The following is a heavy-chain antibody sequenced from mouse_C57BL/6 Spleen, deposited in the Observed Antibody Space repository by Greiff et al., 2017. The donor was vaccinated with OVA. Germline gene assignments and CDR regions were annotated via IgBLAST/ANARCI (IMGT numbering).Heavy chain of an antibody. CDR3: TSIYGYDRAFAY. J-gene: IGHJ3*01. V-gene: IGHV1-15*01. CDR2: IDPETGGT. D-gene: IGHD2-2*01. Sequence: QVQLQQSGAELVRPGASVTLSCKASGYTFTDYEMHWVKQTPVHGLEWIGAIDPETGGTAYNQKFKGKAILTADKSSSTAYMELRSLTSEDSAVYYCTSIYGYDRAFAYWGQGTLVTVSA. CDR1: GYTFTDYE.